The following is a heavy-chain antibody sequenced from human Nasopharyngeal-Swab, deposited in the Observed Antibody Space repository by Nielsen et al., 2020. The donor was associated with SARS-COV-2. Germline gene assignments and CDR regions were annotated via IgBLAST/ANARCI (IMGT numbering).Heavy chain of an antibody. CDR2: INAGNGNT. D-gene: IGHD5-12*01. CDR1: GYTFTSYP. CDR3: ARTGRNIVATIPYYGMDV. J-gene: IGHJ6*02. Sequence: SVHVSRQASGYTFTSYPMHWVRQPPGQSLEWMGWINAGNGNTQYSQKFQGRVTITRDTSASTAYMELSSLRSEDTAVYYCARTGRNIVATIPYYGMDVWGQGTTVTVSS. V-gene: IGHV1-3*01.